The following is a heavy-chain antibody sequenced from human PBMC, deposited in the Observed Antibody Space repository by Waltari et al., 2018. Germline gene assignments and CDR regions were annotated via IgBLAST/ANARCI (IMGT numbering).Heavy chain of an antibody. CDR1: GGSISSYY. CDR3: ARDAGGYCSGGSCYWY. CDR2: IYYSGST. D-gene: IGHD2-15*01. Sequence: QVQLQESGPGLVKPSETLSLTCIVSGGSISSYYWSWIRQPPGKGLEWIGYIYYSGSTTYNPSLKSRVTISVDTSKNQFSLKLSSVTAADTAVYYCARDAGGYCSGGSCYWYWGQGTLVTVSS. J-gene: IGHJ4*02. V-gene: IGHV4-59*01.